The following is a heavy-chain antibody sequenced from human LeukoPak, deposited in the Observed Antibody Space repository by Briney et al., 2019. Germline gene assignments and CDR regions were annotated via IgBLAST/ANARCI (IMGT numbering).Heavy chain of an antibody. CDR1: GGSVSRYY. V-gene: IGHV4-59*08. J-gene: IGHJ4*02. Sequence: PSETLSLTCSVSGGSVSRYYWSWIRESPGKGLEWIGYIHNSGRTNYNPSLKSRVTGFVDTSKNQVSLRLSSVTAADTAVYYCARHGTISSESYFDYWGQGALVTVSS. D-gene: IGHD1-14*01. CDR2: IHNSGRT. CDR3: ARHGTISSESYFDY.